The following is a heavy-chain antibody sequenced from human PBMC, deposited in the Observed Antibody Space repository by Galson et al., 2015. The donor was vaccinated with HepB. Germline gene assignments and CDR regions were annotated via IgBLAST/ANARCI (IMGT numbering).Heavy chain of an antibody. CDR1: GYTFTSYG. J-gene: IGHJ4*02. D-gene: IGHD1-26*01. CDR3: ARGRMVGATPGDVDY. CDR2: ISAYNGNT. Sequence: SVKVSCKASGYTFTSYGISWVRQAPGQGLEWMGWISAYNGNTNYAQKLQGRVTMTTDTSTSTAYMELRSLRSDDTAVYYCARGRMVGATPGDVDYWGQGTLVTVSS. V-gene: IGHV1-18*04.